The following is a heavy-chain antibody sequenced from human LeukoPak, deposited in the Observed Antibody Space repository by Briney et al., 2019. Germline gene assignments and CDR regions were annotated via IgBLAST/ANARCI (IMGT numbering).Heavy chain of an antibody. V-gene: IGHV1-69*05. Sequence: ASVKVSCKASGGTFNSYAISWVRQAPGEGVEWMGGIIPIFGTANYAQKLQGRVTITTEEATSTAYMELSSLRSEDTAVYYCARGSIAARSYYYYMDVWGKGTTVTVSS. CDR3: ARGSIAARSYYYYMDV. CDR1: GGTFNSYA. D-gene: IGHD6-6*01. J-gene: IGHJ6*03. CDR2: IIPIFGTA.